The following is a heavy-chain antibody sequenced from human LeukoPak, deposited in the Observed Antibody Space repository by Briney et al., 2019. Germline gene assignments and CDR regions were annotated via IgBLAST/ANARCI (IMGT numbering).Heavy chain of an antibody. CDR1: GGSISSYY. Sequence: SETLSLTCAVSGGSISSYYWSWIRQPPGKGLEWIGYIYYSGSTNYNPSLKSRVTISVDTSKNQFSLKLSSVTAADTAVYYCARVVKDNRFDPWGQGTLVNVSS. J-gene: IGHJ5*02. V-gene: IGHV4-59*01. CDR2: IYYSGST. CDR3: ARVVKDNRFDP. D-gene: IGHD1-26*01.